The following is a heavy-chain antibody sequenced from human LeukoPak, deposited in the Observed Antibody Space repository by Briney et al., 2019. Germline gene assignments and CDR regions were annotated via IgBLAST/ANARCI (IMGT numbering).Heavy chain of an antibody. V-gene: IGHV4-61*02. CDR2: IYTSGGT. J-gene: IGHJ3*02. D-gene: IGHD4-23*01. CDR3: AGRGSNSGTFDI. Sequence: SETLSLTCSVSGGFITNLNYYWTWIRQPAGKRLEWIGRIYTSGGTSYNPSLKSRVTMSVDRSKNQISLNLASLTAADTALYYYAGRGSNSGTFDIWGPGTFVTVSS. CDR1: GGFITNLNYY.